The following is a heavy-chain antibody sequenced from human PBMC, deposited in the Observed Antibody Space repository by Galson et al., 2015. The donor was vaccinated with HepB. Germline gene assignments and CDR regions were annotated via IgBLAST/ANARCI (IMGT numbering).Heavy chain of an antibody. CDR3: ARWDCSSSSCSTLRYFEL. D-gene: IGHD2-2*01. Sequence: SLRLSCAASGFTFSSYWMHWVRQDPGKGLAWVSRISSDGSTTTYADSVKGRFTISRDNAKNTLYLQMNGLRAEDTAVYYCARWDCSSSSCSTLRYFELWGRGTRVTVSP. J-gene: IGHJ2*01. V-gene: IGHV3-74*01. CDR1: GFTFSSYW. CDR2: ISSDGSTT.